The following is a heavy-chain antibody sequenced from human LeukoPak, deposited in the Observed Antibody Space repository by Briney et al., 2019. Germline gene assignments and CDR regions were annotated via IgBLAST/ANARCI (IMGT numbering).Heavy chain of an antibody. V-gene: IGHV1-18*01. CDR2: ISAYNGNT. J-gene: IGHJ5*02. CDR3: ARGGYYDFWSGVNWFDP. D-gene: IGHD3-3*01. Sequence: GASVKVSCKASGYTFTSYGISWVRQAPGQGLEWMGWISAYNGNTNYAQKLQGRVTMTTDTSTSTAYMELRSLRSDDTAVYYCARGGYYDFWSGVNWFDPWGQGTLVTVSS. CDR1: GYTFTSYG.